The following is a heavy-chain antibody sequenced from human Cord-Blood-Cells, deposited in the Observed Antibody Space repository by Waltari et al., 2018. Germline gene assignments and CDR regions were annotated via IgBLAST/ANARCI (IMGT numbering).Heavy chain of an antibody. V-gene: IGHV4-38-2*02. CDR3: ARDPQANIVVVPAAIGLGQGWFDP. CDR2: IYHSGST. D-gene: IGHD2-2*01. Sequence: QVQLQESGPGLVKPSETLSLTCAVSGYSISSGYYWGWIRQPPGKGLEWIGSIYHSGSTYYNPSLKSRVTISVDTSKNQFSLKLSSVTAADTAVYYCARDPQANIVVVPAAIGLGQGWFDPWGQGTLVTVSS. J-gene: IGHJ5*02. CDR1: GYSISSGYY.